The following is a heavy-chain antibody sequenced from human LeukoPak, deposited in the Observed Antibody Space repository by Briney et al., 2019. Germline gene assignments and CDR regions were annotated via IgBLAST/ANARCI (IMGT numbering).Heavy chain of an antibody. CDR2: ISWNSGSI. J-gene: IGHJ4*02. CDR1: GFTFDDYA. CDR3: AKDISSGGYYDILTGPDY. V-gene: IGHV3-9*01. D-gene: IGHD3-9*01. Sequence: GRSLRLSCAASGFTFDDYAMHWVRQAPGKGLEWVSGISWNSGSIGYADSVKGRFTISRDNAKNSLYLQMNSLRAEDTALYYSAKDISSGGYYDILTGPDYWGQGTLVTVSS.